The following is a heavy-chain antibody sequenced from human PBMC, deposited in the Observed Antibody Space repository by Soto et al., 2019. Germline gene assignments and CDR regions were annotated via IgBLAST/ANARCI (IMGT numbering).Heavy chain of an antibody. CDR1: GFTVSSNY. D-gene: IGHD2-8*01. V-gene: IGHV3-66*01. CDR3: ASWRTLNWYFDL. Sequence: EVQLVESGGGLVQPGGSLRLSCAASGFTVSSNYMNWVRQAPGKGLEWVSVIFSGDSTYYADSVKGRFTISRDNSKNTLYLQMNSLRAEDTAMYYCASWRTLNWYFDLWGRGTLVTVSS. J-gene: IGHJ2*01. CDR2: IFSGDST.